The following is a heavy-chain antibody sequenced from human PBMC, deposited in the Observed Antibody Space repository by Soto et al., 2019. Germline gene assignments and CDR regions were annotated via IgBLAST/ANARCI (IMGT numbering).Heavy chain of an antibody. V-gene: IGHV3-13*01. Sequence: GGSLRLSCAASGFTFSSYDMHWVRQATGKGLEWVSAIGTAGDTYYPGSVKGRFTISSENAKNSLYLQMNSLRAGATAVYYCARAKLRHDAFDIWGQGTMVTVSS. CDR2: IGTAGDT. J-gene: IGHJ3*02. CDR3: ARAKLRHDAFDI. D-gene: IGHD1-7*01. CDR1: GFTFSSYD.